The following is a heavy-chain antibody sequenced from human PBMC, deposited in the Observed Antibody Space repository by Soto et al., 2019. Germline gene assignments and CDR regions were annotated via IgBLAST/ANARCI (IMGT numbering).Heavy chain of an antibody. CDR3: ARGGYYDNVWGKLSHYGLDK. V-gene: IGHV1-18*01. CDR2: ISPYDDNT. D-gene: IGHD3-16*01. CDR1: GYTFIKYG. Sequence: QVQLAQSPAEVKKPGASVKVSCKASGYTFIKYGIAWVRQAPGQGLEWMGWISPYDDNTIYAQRNQGRVSMTADRSTRTVYLDLRRLKCNGTAVYYCARGGYYDNVWGKLSHYGLDKWGQGTSVTVSS. J-gene: IGHJ6*02.